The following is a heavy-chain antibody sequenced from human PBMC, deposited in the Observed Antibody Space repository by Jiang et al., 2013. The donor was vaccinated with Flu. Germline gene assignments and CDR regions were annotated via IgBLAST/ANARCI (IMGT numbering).Heavy chain of an antibody. CDR3: ARSRTPRGFDY. CDR1: GGSISSDGYS. CDR2: VYHGGRT. V-gene: IGHV4-30-2*01. Sequence: GLVKPSQTLSLTCGVSGGSISSDGYSWSWIRQPPGKDLEWIGYVYHGGRTYYNPSLKSRVTISVDRSKTQFSLEMSSVTAADTAVYYCARSRTPRGFDYWGQGTLVTVSS. D-gene: IGHD3-10*01. J-gene: IGHJ4*02.